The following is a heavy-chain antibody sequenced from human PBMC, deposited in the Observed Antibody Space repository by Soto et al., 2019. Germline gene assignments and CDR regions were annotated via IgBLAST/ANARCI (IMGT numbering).Heavy chain of an antibody. CDR3: ARGVPYYDFWSGYYIHYYYYMDL. V-gene: IGHV4-59*01. Sequence: PSETLSLTCTVSGGSISSYYWSWIRQPPGKGLEWIGYIYYSGSTNYNPSLKSRVTISVDTSKNQFSLKLSSVTAADTAVYYCARGVPYYDFWSGYYIHYYYYMDLRGKGTTVTVSS. D-gene: IGHD3-3*01. J-gene: IGHJ6*03. CDR2: IYYSGST. CDR1: GGSISSYY.